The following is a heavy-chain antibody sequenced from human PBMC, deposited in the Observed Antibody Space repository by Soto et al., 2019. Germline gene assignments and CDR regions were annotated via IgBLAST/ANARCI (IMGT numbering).Heavy chain of an antibody. Sequence: ASVKVSCKASGYTFTNYGISWVRQAPGQGLEWMGWTSDYNGNTNYAQKFQGRVTLTTDTPTSTAYMELRSLRSDDTAVYYCARGGGIYSISWPLDYWGQGTLVTVS. V-gene: IGHV1-18*04. CDR1: GYTFTNYG. D-gene: IGHD6-13*01. CDR2: TSDYNGNT. CDR3: ARGGGIYSISWPLDY. J-gene: IGHJ4*02.